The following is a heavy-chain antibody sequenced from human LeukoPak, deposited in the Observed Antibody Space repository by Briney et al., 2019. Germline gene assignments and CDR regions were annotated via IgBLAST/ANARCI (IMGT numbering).Heavy chain of an antibody. CDR1: SGSISGSSYF. D-gene: IGHD3-3*01. Sequence: SETLSLTCTVSSGSISGSSYFWGWIRQPPGTGLEWIGYISYSGSTYSNPSLKSRVSISVDTSKNQFSLKLTSVTAADTAVYYCASSSGGDFWNGYRLYFAYWGQGSLVTVSP. V-gene: IGHV4-30-4*08. CDR3: ASSSGGDFWNGYRLYFAY. J-gene: IGHJ4*02. CDR2: ISYSGST.